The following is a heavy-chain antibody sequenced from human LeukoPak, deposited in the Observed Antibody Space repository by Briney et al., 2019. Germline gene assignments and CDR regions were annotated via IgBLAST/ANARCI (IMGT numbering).Heavy chain of an antibody. D-gene: IGHD2-2*03. Sequence: ASVKVSCKASGYTFTGYYMHWVRQAPGQGLEWMGGIIPIFGTANYAQKFQGRVTITADESTSTAYMELSSLRSEDTAVYYCARGAVGGYCSSTSCLPLRWGQGTLVTVSS. CDR3: ARGAVGGYCSSTSCLPLR. J-gene: IGHJ4*02. CDR1: GYTFTGYY. CDR2: IIPIFGTA. V-gene: IGHV1-69*13.